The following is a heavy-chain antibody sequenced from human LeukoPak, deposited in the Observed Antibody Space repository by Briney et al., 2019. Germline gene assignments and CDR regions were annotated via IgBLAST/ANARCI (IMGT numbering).Heavy chain of an antibody. CDR1: GFSFRNYA. V-gene: IGHV3-64*02. CDR3: TRDGGSFCDFDY. Sequence: SGGSLRLSCVASGFSFRNYAIPWVRQAPGKGLEYVSVINTDGRITYYADSVKGRFTISRDNSKNTVYLQMGSLRGEDMAVYYCTRDGGSFCDFDYWGQGALVTVSS. D-gene: IGHD1-26*01. CDR2: INTDGRIT. J-gene: IGHJ4*02.